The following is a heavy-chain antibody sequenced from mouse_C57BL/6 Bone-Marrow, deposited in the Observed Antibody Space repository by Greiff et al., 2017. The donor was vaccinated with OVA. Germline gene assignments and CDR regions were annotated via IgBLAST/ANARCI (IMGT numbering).Heavy chain of an antibody. Sequence: DVMLVESGGGLVQPGGSLKLSCAASGFTFSDYYMYWVRQTPEKRLEWVAYISNGGGSTYYPDTVKGRFTISRDNAKNTLYLQMSRLKAEDTAMYYCARRAYDYDWYFDVWGTGTTVTVSS. V-gene: IGHV5-12*01. CDR2: ISNGGGST. D-gene: IGHD2-4*01. J-gene: IGHJ1*03. CDR1: GFTFSDYY. CDR3: ARRAYDYDWYFDV.